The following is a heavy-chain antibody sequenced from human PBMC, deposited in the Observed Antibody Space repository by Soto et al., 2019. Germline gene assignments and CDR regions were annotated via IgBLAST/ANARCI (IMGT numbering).Heavy chain of an antibody. CDR2: ISRTGSET. CDR3: AKGGTFVKETDF. J-gene: IGHJ4*02. D-gene: IGHD3-16*02. CDR1: GFTFSSSS. Sequence: GHLGLARGAAGFTFSSSSMCWVGQAPGKGPAWVSTISRTGSETYYADSVKGRFTISRDNSKNTLSLQMNSLRVEDMGVYFCAKGGTFVKETDFWGQGALVTVSA. V-gene: IGHV3-23*05.